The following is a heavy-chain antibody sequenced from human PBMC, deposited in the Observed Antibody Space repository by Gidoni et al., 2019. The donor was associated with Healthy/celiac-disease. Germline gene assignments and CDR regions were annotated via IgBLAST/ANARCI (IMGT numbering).Heavy chain of an antibody. Sequence: QLQLQESGPGLVKLSETLSLTCTVSGGSISSSSYYWGWIRQPPGKGLEWIGSIYYSGSTYYKPSLKSRVTISVVTSKNQFSLKLSSVTAADTAVYYCAQPSYSSSWTSNFDIWGQGTMVTVSS. CDR1: GGSISSSSYY. CDR2: IYYSGST. CDR3: AQPSYSSSWTSNFDI. V-gene: IGHV4-39*01. D-gene: IGHD6-13*01. J-gene: IGHJ3*02.